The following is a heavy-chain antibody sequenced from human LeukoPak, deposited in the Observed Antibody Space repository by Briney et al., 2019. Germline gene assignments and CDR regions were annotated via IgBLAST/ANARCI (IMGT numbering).Heavy chain of an antibody. J-gene: IGHJ5*02. V-gene: IGHV3-53*04. CDR3: AKDRGDFP. CDR1: GFSVSDTP. D-gene: IGHD2-21*02. CDR2: LYSGGNT. Sequence: GGSLRLYCAVSGFSVSDTPMIWLRQAPGKGLVWVSILYSGGNTYYGDSVKGRFTGSRQNSKNTLYLQMNTLKPGDTAVYYCAKDRGDFPWGQGTLVTVSS.